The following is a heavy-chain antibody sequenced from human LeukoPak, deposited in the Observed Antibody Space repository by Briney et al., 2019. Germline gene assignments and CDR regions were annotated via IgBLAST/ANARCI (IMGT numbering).Heavy chain of an antibody. CDR1: GFTFSSYA. CDR2: ISGSGGST. Sequence: GGSLRLSCAASGFTFSSYAMSWVRQAPGKGLGWVSAISGSGGSTYYADSVKGRFTISRDNSKNTLYLQMNSLRAEDTAVYYCAKDIVRFGYWDYWGQGTLVTVSS. J-gene: IGHJ4*02. V-gene: IGHV3-23*01. CDR3: AKDIVRFGYWDY. D-gene: IGHD3-10*01.